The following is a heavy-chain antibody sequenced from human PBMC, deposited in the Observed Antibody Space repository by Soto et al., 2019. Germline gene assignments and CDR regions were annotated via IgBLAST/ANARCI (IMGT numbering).Heavy chain of an antibody. Sequence: PSDTLSLTCSVSGGSMSEYFWSWIRQSPGKGLEWIGYIYYLGSTHYNPSLKSRVTISVDTSKRQFSLRLTSVTAADTAVYYCARDGYDGSGSPYPAYWGPGTQVTVSS. D-gene: IGHD3-10*01. V-gene: IGHV4-59*01. J-gene: IGHJ4*02. CDR3: ARDGYDGSGSPYPAY. CDR1: GGSMSEYF. CDR2: IYYLGST.